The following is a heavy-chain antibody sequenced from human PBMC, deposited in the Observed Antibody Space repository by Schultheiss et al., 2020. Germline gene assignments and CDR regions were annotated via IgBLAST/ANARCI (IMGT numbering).Heavy chain of an antibody. CDR3: TRGRDGTYDS. J-gene: IGHJ5*01. D-gene: IGHD1-26*01. V-gene: IGHV3-33*08. Sequence: GGSLRLSCAASGFTFSSYAMNWVRQAPGKGLEWVALILYDGSNKYYADSVKGRFTISRDNSKNTLYLQMNSLRAEDTAVYYCTRGRDGTYDSWGQGTLVTVSS. CDR2: ILYDGSNK. CDR1: GFTFSSYA.